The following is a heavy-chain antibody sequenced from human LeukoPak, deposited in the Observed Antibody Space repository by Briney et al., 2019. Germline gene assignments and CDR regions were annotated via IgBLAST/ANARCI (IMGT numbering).Heavy chain of an antibody. CDR1: GFTFSNYW. V-gene: IGHV3-7*01. CDR2: IKQDGSEK. D-gene: IGHD5-12*01. CDR3: ARDVGKSGYGDY. J-gene: IGHJ4*02. Sequence: GGSLRLSCAASGFTFSNYWMSWVRQAPGKVLDWVATIKQDGSEKYSVDSVKGRFTTSRDNAKNSLYLQMNSLRAEDTAVYYCARDVGKSGYGDYWGQGTLVTVSS.